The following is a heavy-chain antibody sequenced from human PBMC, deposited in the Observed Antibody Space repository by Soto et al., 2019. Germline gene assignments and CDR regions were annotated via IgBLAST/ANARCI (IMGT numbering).Heavy chain of an antibody. Sequence: QVQLVQSGAEVKKPGSSVKVSCKASGGTFSSYTISWVRQAPGQGLEWMGRIIPILGIANYAQKFQGRVTITADKSTSTAYMALSSLRSEDTAVYYCARDPTYCGGDCYSDFDYWGQGTLVTVSS. CDR1: GGTFSSYT. D-gene: IGHD2-21*01. CDR3: ARDPTYCGGDCYSDFDY. J-gene: IGHJ4*02. V-gene: IGHV1-69*08. CDR2: IIPILGIA.